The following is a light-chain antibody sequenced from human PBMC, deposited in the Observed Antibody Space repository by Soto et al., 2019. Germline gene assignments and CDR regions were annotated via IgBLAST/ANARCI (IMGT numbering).Light chain of an antibody. V-gene: IGLV2-8*01. CDR2: EVN. CDR1: SSDIGGYNS. Sequence: QSALTQPPSASGSPGQSVTISCTGTSSDIGGYNSGSWYQQHPGNAPKLMIYEVNKRPSRVPDRGSGSKSGTTASLTVSGLQAEDEADYYCSSSADSNNVVVFGGGTELTVL. CDR3: SSSADSNNVVV. J-gene: IGLJ3*02.